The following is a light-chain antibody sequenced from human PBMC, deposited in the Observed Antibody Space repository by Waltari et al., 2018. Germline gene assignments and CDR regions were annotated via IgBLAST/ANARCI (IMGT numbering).Light chain of an antibody. CDR1: SSNIGAGYD. V-gene: IGLV1-40*01. J-gene: IGLJ3*02. Sequence: QSVLTQPPPVSGAPGQRVTIPCTGSSSNIGAGYDVHWYQQLPGTAPKLPIYGNTNRPAGVPDRFSGSKSGTSASLAITGLQAEDESDYYCQSYDSSLSAAVFGGGTKLTVL. CDR3: QSYDSSLSAAV. CDR2: GNT.